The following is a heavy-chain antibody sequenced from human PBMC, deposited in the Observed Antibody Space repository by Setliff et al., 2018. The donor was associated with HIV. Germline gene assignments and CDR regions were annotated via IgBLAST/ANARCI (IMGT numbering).Heavy chain of an antibody. CDR2: IYASDNSGGT. V-gene: IGHV1-2*06. D-gene: IGHD6-19*01. CDR3: ARVSGYSSGWYAFAPSKAAFDI. CDR1: GDSITTGVYY. J-gene: IGHJ3*02. Sequence: TCTVSGDSITTGVYYWSWIRQPAGQGLEWIGHIYASDNSGGTNYAQKFQGRVTMTRDTSISTAYMELSRLRSGDTAVYYCARVSGYSSGWYAFAPSKAAFDIWGQGTMVTVSS.